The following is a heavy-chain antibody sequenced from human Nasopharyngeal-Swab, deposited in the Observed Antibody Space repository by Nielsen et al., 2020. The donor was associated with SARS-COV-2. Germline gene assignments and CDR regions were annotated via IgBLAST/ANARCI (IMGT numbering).Heavy chain of an antibody. D-gene: IGHD2-15*01. CDR2: INANTGNP. Sequence: WVRQAPGQGLEWMGWINANTGNPTYSQGFTGRFVFSLDTSVSTAYLQISSLNAEDTAVYYCARVNVVYYYYGMDVWGQGTTVTVSS. CDR3: ARVNVVYYYYGMDV. J-gene: IGHJ6*02. V-gene: IGHV7-4-1*02.